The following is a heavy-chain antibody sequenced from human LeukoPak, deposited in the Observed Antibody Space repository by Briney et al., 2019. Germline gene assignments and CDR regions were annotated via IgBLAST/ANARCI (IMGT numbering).Heavy chain of an antibody. CDR2: IYPGDSDT. CDR1: GYSFTSYW. Sequence: GESLKISSKGTGYSFTSYWIGWVRQMRGKGLEWMGIIYPGDSDTRYSPSFQGQVTISADKSISTAYLQWSSLKASDTAMYYCARGSPPNWFDPWGQGTLVTVSS. J-gene: IGHJ5*02. V-gene: IGHV5-51*01. CDR3: ARGSPPNWFDP.